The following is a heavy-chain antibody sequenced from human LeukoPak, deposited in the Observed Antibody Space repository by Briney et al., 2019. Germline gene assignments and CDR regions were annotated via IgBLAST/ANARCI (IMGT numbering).Heavy chain of an antibody. J-gene: IGHJ5*02. Sequence: SETLSLTCTVSGGSISSHYWSWIWQPPGKGLEWIGYIYYSGSTNYNPSLKSRVTISVDTSKNQFSLKLSSVTAADTAVYYCARDVRYSYGLVWFDPWGQGTLVTVSS. V-gene: IGHV4-59*11. CDR1: GGSISSHY. CDR2: IYYSGST. CDR3: ARDVRYSYGLVWFDP. D-gene: IGHD5-18*01.